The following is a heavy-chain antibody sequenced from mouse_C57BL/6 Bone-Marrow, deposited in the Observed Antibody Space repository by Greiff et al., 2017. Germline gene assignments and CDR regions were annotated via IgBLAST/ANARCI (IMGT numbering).Heavy chain of an antibody. CDR2: IAPANGHT. CDR3: AHDSNYFAWFAY. Sequence: EVHLQPSVAELVRPGASVKLSCTASGFNIKNTYLHWVKQRPEQGLEWIGRIAPANGHTKYAPKFPGKATITADTSSNTAYLQLSSLTSADTAIYYCAHDSNYFAWFAYWGQGTLVTVSA. J-gene: IGHJ3*01. CDR1: GFNIKNTY. D-gene: IGHD2-5*01. V-gene: IGHV14-3*01.